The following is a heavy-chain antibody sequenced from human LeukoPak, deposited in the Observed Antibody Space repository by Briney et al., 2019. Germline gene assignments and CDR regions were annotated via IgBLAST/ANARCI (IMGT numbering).Heavy chain of an antibody. CDR2: IYYSGST. CDR1: GGSISSSSYY. V-gene: IGHV4-39*01. CDR3: AGHHPRNTVDF. J-gene: IGHJ4*02. Sequence: PSETLSLTCTVPGGSISSSSYYWGWIRQPPGKGLESIGSIYYSGSTYYNPSLKSRVTISVDTSKNQFSLKLSSVTAADTAVYYCAGHHPRNTVDFWGQGTLVTVSS. D-gene: IGHD2/OR15-2a*01.